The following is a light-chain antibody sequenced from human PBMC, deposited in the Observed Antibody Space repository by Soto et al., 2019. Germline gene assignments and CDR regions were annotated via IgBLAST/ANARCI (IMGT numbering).Light chain of an antibody. CDR1: SGHSSYA. Sequence: QSVLTQSPSASASLGASVKLTCTLSSGHSSYAIAWHQQQPEKGPRYLMKLNSDGSHNKGDGIPDRFSGSSSGAERYLTISRLQSEDEADYYCQTGGTGTVVFGGGTKLTVL. J-gene: IGLJ2*01. CDR3: QTGGTGTVV. V-gene: IGLV4-69*01. CDR2: LNSDGSH.